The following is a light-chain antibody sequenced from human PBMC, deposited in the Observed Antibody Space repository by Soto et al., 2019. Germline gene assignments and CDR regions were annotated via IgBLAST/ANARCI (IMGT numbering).Light chain of an antibody. V-gene: IGKV1-33*01. Sequence: DVQMTQSPSSLSASVGDRVIITCKANQSIANFLNWFQHKPGEAPKLLISDASHLELGVPSRFSGRRSGTDFVLDISNLQSEDVATYFCQQYEDLPLTFGGGTKVDI. J-gene: IGKJ4*01. CDR3: QQYEDLPLT. CDR2: DAS. CDR1: QSIANF.